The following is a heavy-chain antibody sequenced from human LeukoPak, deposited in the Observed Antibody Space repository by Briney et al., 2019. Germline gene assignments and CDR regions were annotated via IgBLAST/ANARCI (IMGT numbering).Heavy chain of an antibody. CDR3: ARLPPGGYNRVFDY. CDR2: IYYSGTT. V-gene: IGHV4-59*08. CDR1: GGSISSYY. D-gene: IGHD5-24*01. J-gene: IGHJ4*02. Sequence: PSETLSLTCTVSGGSISSYYWCWIRQRPGRGLGWSGYIYYSGTTNSNPSLNRRATISVDPSKNQFTLKLSSVTAAATAVYYCARLPPGGYNRVFDYWGQGTLVTVSS.